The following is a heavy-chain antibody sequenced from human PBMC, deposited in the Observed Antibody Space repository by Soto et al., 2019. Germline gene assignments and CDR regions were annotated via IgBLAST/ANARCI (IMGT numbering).Heavy chain of an antibody. Sequence: SETLSLTCTVSGGSISSYYWSWIRRPPGKGLEWIGYIYNSESTHSNPSLQSRVTISVDTSKNQFSLKLSSVTAADTGIYYCARARITMVREVIKYNVDVWGQGTTVTVSS. V-gene: IGHV4-59*01. J-gene: IGHJ6*02. CDR3: ARARITMVREVIKYNVDV. CDR1: GGSISSYY. D-gene: IGHD3-10*01. CDR2: IYNSEST.